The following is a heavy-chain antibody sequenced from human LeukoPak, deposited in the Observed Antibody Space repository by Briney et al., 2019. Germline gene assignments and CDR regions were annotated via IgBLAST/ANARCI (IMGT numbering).Heavy chain of an antibody. J-gene: IGHJ4*02. CDR1: GYTFTGYY. D-gene: IGHD3-22*01. CDR2: INPNSGGT. CDR3: ARTYYDSSGYRY. V-gene: IGHV1-2*02. Sequence: GASVKVSCKASGYTFTGYYMQWVRQAPGQGLEWMGWINPNSGGTNHAQKFQGRVTMTRDTSISTAYMELSRLRSDDTAVYYCARTYYDSSGYRYWGQGTLVTVSS.